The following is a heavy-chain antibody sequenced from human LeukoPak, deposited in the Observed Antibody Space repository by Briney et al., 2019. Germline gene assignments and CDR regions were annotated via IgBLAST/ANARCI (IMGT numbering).Heavy chain of an antibody. CDR2: IYPGDSDT. Sequence: GESLKISCKGSGYSFTSYWIGWVRQMPGNGLEWMGIIYPGDSDTRYSPSFQGQVTISADKSISTAYLQWSSLKASDTAMYYCAIQTYYYDSSGYFDAFDIWGQGAMVTVSS. J-gene: IGHJ3*02. V-gene: IGHV5-51*03. D-gene: IGHD3-22*01. CDR3: AIQTYYYDSSGYFDAFDI. CDR1: GYSFTSYW.